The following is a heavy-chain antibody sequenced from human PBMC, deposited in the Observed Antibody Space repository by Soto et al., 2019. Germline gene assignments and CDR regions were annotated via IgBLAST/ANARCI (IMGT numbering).Heavy chain of an antibody. D-gene: IGHD6-19*01. V-gene: IGHV3-15*07. CDR1: GFTFSNVW. CDR2: IKSKTDGGTT. Sequence: EVQLVESGGGVVKPGGSLRLSCAASGFTFSNVWMNWVRQAPGKGLEWVGRIKSKTDGGTTYYAAPVKGRFTISRDDSKNTLYLQRNSLKTEDTAVYYCTPLALKYSSGWYEFSDWGQGTLVTVSS. J-gene: IGHJ4*02. CDR3: TPLALKYSSGWYEFSD.